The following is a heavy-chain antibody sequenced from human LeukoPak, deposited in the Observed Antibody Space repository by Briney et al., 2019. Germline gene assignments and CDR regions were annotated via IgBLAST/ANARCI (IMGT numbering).Heavy chain of an antibody. D-gene: IGHD2-2*01. J-gene: IGHJ6*03. CDR3: ARDRRYCSSTSCYGGQYYYYMDV. CDR2: INPNSGGT. V-gene: IGHV1-2*02. Sequence: ASVKVSCKASGYTFTGYYMHWVRQAPGQGLEWMGWINPNSGGTNYAQKFQGRVTMTRDTSISTAYMELSRLRSDDTAVYYCARDRRYCSSTSCYGGQYYYYMDVWGKGTTVTISS. CDR1: GYTFTGYY.